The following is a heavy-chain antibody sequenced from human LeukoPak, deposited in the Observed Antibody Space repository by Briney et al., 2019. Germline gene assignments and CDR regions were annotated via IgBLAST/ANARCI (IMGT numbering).Heavy chain of an antibody. CDR2: IYPGDSDT. D-gene: IGHD3-9*01. Sequence: RGESLKISCKGSGYSFTSYWIGWVRQMPGKGLEWMGIIYPGDSDTRYSPSFQGQVTISADKSISTAYLQWSSLKASDTAMYYCARSYDILTGSVGDNWFDPWGQGTLVTVSS. V-gene: IGHV5-51*01. J-gene: IGHJ5*02. CDR3: ARSYDILTGSVGDNWFDP. CDR1: GYSFTSYW.